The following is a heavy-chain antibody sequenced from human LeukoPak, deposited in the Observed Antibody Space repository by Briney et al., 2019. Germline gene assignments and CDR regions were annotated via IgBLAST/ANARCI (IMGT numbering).Heavy chain of an antibody. V-gene: IGHV3-23*01. D-gene: IGHD3-22*01. CDR1: GFTFSSYA. CDR2: ISGSGGST. J-gene: IGHJ4*02. Sequence: GRSLRLSRAASGFTFSSYAMSWVRQAPGEGLEWVSGISGSGGSTYYADSVKGRFTISRDNSKNTLYLQMNSLRAEDTAVYYCAKAPRDSSGYFLYCLDYWGQGTLVTVSS. CDR3: AKAPRDSSGYFLYCLDY.